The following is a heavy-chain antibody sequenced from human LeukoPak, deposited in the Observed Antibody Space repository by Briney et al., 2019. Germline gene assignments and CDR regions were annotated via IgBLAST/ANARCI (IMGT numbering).Heavy chain of an antibody. CDR2: ISSSGSTI. CDR1: GFTFSSYE. Sequence: GGSLRLSCAASGFTFSSYEMNWVRQAPGKGLEWVSYISSSGSTIYYADSVKGRFTISRDNAKNSLYLQMNSLRAEDTAVYYCAKSQARRGYSYGPTTHFDYWGQGTLVTVSS. J-gene: IGHJ4*02. CDR3: AKSQARRGYSYGPTTHFDY. V-gene: IGHV3-48*03. D-gene: IGHD5-18*01.